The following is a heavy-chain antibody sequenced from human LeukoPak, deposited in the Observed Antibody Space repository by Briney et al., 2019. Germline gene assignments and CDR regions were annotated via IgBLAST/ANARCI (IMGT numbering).Heavy chain of an antibody. V-gene: IGHV4-39*07. CDR3: ARGGDYYGSSGYYGD. CDR1: GGSISSSSYY. Sequence: SETLSLTCTVSGGSISSSSYYWGWIRQPPGNGLEWIGSIYYSGSTYYNPSLKSRVTMSVDTSKNQFSLKLSSVTAADTAVYYCARGGDYYGSSGYYGDWGQGTLVTVSS. D-gene: IGHD3-22*01. J-gene: IGHJ4*02. CDR2: IYYSGST.